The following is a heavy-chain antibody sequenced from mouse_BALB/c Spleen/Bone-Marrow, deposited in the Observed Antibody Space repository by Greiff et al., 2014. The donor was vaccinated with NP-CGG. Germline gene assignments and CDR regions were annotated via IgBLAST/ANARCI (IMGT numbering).Heavy chain of an antibody. J-gene: IGHJ2*01. CDR1: GYTFTGYW. Sequence: QVQLQQSGAEVVRPGASVKLSCKASGYTFTGYWMIWVKQRPGQGLEWIGMIDPSDSEIHYNPMFRDKATLTVDKSSSTAYMQLSSLTSDDSAVYYCVRKYGKGGDYWGQGTTLTVSS. V-gene: IGHV1-61*01. CDR2: IDPSDSEI. CDR3: VRKYGKGGDY. D-gene: IGHD2-10*02.